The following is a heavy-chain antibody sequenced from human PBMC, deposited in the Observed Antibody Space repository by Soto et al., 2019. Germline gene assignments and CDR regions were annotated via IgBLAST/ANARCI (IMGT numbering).Heavy chain of an antibody. Sequence: QLQLQESGPGLVKPSETLSLTCTVSGGSISSSSYYWGWIRQPPGKGLEWIGSIYYSGSTYYNPSLNGRVTISVDTAKNQFSLKLSSVTAADTAVYYCARYVDYYDSSGGGWYFDLWGRGTLVTVSS. CDR1: GGSISSSSYY. CDR3: ARYVDYYDSSGGGWYFDL. V-gene: IGHV4-39*01. D-gene: IGHD3-22*01. J-gene: IGHJ2*01. CDR2: IYYSGST.